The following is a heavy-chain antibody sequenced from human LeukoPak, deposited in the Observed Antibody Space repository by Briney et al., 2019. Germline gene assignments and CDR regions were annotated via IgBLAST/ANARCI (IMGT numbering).Heavy chain of an antibody. Sequence: HGGSLRLSCAASGFTFSSYWMNWVRPAPGKGLVWVSRIASDGSSTTYADSVKGRFSISRDNAKNTLYLQMNSLRVEDTAVYYCARGRPHGNDYWGQGTLVTVSS. CDR2: IASDGSST. J-gene: IGHJ4*02. CDR3: ARGRPHGNDY. D-gene: IGHD4-23*01. CDR1: GFTFSSYW. V-gene: IGHV3-74*01.